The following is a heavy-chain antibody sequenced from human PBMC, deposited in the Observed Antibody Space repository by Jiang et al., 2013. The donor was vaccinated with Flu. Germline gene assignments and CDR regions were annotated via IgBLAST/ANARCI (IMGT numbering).Heavy chain of an antibody. J-gene: IGHJ4*02. CDR3: ARGHPGYSSGWYRPGELDY. CDR2: IYYSGST. D-gene: IGHD6-19*01. V-gene: IGHV4-59*01. CDR1: GGSISSYY. Sequence: LLKPSETLSLTCTVSGGSISSYYWSWIRQPPGKGLEWIGYIYYSGSTNYNPSLKSRVTISVDTSKNQFSLKLSSVTAADTAVYYCARGHPGYSSGWYRPGELDYWGQGTLVTVSS.